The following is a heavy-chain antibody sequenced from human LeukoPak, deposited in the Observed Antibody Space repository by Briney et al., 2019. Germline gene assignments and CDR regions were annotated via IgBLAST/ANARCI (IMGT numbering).Heavy chain of an antibody. CDR3: ARSRSGYSYDHAAFEI. J-gene: IGHJ3*02. D-gene: IGHD5-18*01. CDR2: INHSGST. Sequence: SETLSLTCAVYGGSFSGYYWSWIRQPPGKGLEWIGEINHSGSTTYNPSLKCRVTISVDTSRNQFSLKLSSVTAADTAVYYCARSRSGYSYDHAAFEIWGQGTMVTVSS. V-gene: IGHV4-34*01. CDR1: GGSFSGYY.